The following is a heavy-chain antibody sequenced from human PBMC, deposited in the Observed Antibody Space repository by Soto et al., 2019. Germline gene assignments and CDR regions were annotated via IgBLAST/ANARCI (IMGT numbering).Heavy chain of an antibody. CDR2: ISAYNGNT. D-gene: IGHD3-10*01. CDR1: GYTFTSYG. CDR3: ARIWFGELLSPNYFHY. J-gene: IGHJ4*02. Sequence: GASVKVSCKASGYTFTSYGISWVRQAPGQGPEWMGWISAYNGNTNYAQKLQGRVTMTTDTSTSTAYMELRSLRSDDTAVYYCARIWFGELLSPNYFHYRGQATLVTVSS. V-gene: IGHV1-18*01.